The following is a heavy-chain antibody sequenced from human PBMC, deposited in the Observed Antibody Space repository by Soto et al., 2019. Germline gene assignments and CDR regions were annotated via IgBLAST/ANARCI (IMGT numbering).Heavy chain of an antibody. CDR2: ISYDGSNK. CDR1: GFTFSSYA. CDR3: ARVAGYDILTGYSDFDY. Sequence: GGSLRLSCAASGFTFSSYAMHWVRQAPGKGLEWVAVISYDGSNKYYADSVKGRFTISRDNSKNTLYLQMNSLRAEDTAVYYCARVAGYDILTGYSDFDYWGQGTLVTVSS. D-gene: IGHD3-9*01. J-gene: IGHJ4*02. V-gene: IGHV3-30-3*01.